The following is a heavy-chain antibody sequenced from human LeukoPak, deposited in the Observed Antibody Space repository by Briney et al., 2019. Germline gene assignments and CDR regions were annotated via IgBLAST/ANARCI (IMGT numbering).Heavy chain of an antibody. CDR2: TYASGTT. D-gene: IGHD6-13*01. CDR1: GGSISSGGYY. J-gene: IGHJ4*02. Sequence: PSETLTLTCTVSGGSISSGGYYWTWIRQPPGKGLELIGFTYASGTTYYNPSLKSRVTISVDTSKNQFSLKLSSVTAADTAVYYCAREGSSWYYFDYWGQGTLVTVSS. V-gene: IGHV4-30-2*01. CDR3: AREGSSWYYFDY.